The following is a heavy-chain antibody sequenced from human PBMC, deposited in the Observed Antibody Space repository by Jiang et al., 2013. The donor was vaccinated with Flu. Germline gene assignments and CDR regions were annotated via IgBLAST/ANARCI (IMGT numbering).Heavy chain of an antibody. CDR1: GGSISSNNYY. D-gene: IGHD3-22*01. J-gene: IGHJ5*02. V-gene: IGHV4-39*01. CDR3: ARQDLINTYYYDSSGYQGLGFDP. Sequence: LLKPSETLSLTCTVSGGSISSNNYYWGWIRQPPGKGLEWIGSIYYSGNTYYNPSLKSRVTISVDTSKNQFSLKLSSVSAADTAVYYCARQDLINTYYYDSSGYQGLGFDPWGQGTLVTVSS. CDR2: IYYSGNT.